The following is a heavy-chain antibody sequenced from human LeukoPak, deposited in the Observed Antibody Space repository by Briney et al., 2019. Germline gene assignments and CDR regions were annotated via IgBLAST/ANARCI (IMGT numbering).Heavy chain of an antibody. J-gene: IGHJ4*02. V-gene: IGHV4-59*08. D-gene: IGHD1-26*01. CDR1: GGSITNYY. CDR3: VRHFAPFRLGPHFDY. CDR2: IYYSGST. Sequence: PSETLSLTCSVSGGSITNYYWSWIRQPPGRGLEWIGYIYYSGSTHYNPSLKSRVTISVDTSRNQFSLNLTPMTAADTAVYYCVRHFAPFRLGPHFDYWGQGSLVTVSS.